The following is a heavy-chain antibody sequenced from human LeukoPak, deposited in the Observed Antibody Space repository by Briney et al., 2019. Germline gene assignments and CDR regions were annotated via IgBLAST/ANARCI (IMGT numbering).Heavy chain of an antibody. D-gene: IGHD4-23*01. J-gene: IGHJ6*02. CDR1: GYTFTSYG. V-gene: IGHV1-18*01. CDR2: ISAYNGNT. Sequence: ASVKVSCKASGYTFTSYGISWVRQAPGQGLEWMGWISAYNGNTNYAQKLQGRVTMTTDTSTSTAYMELRSLRSDDTAVYYCARDIGSRWNRNNYYYYGMDVWGQGTTVTVSS. CDR3: ARDIGSRWNRNNYYYYGMDV.